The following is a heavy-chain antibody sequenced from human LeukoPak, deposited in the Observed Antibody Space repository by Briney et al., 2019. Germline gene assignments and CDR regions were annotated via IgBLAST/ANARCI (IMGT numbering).Heavy chain of an antibody. CDR3: ARPYYYDSSGYYYGESFDY. CDR2: ISAYNGNT. D-gene: IGHD3-22*01. CDR1: GYTFTSYG. V-gene: IGHV1-18*01. J-gene: IGHJ4*02. Sequence: GASVKVSCKASGYTFTSYGISWVRQAPGQGLEWMGWISAYNGNTNYAQKLQGRVTMTTDTSTSTAYMELRSLRSDDTAVYYCARPYYYDSSGYYYGESFDYWGQGTLVTVSS.